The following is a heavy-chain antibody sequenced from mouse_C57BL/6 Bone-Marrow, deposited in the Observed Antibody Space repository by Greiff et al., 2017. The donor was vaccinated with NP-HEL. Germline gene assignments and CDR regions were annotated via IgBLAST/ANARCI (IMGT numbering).Heavy chain of an antibody. D-gene: IGHD1-1*01. CDR3: ARKGTTVVADY. J-gene: IGHJ2*01. CDR1: GYTFTSYG. CDR2: IYPRSGNT. V-gene: IGHV1-81*01. Sequence: QVQLKESGAELARPGASVKLSCKASGYTFTSYGISWVKQRTGQGLEWIGEIYPRSGNTYYNEKFKGKATLTADKSSSTAYMELRSLTSEDSAVYFCARKGTTVVADYWGQGTTLTVSS.